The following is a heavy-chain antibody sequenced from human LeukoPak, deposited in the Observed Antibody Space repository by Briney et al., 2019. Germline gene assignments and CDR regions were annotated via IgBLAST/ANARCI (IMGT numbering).Heavy chain of an antibody. CDR1: GFTFSSYA. V-gene: IGHV3-23*01. CDR2: ISGSGGST. CDR3: AKGRGATFFHLDY. J-gene: IGHJ4*02. Sequence: PGGSLRLSCAASGFTFSSYAMSWVRQAPGKGLEWVSGISGSGGSTYYADSVKGRFTISRDNSKNTLYLEMNSLRAEDTAVYYCAKGRGATFFHLDYGGQEPLVPVSS. D-gene: IGHD3-3*02.